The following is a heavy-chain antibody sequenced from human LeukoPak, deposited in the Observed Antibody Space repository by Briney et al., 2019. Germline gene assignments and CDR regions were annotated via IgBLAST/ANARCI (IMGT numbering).Heavy chain of an antibody. D-gene: IGHD6-19*01. CDR2: ISYDGSNK. CDR1: GFTFSSYG. V-gene: IGHV3-30*18. CDR3: AKESVAGIYYFDY. J-gene: IGHJ4*02. Sequence: GGPLRLSCAASGFTFSSYGMHWVRQAPGKGLEWVAVISYDGSNKYYADSVKGRFTISRDNSKNTLYLQMNSLRAEDTAVYYCAKESVAGIYYFDYWGQGTLVTVSS.